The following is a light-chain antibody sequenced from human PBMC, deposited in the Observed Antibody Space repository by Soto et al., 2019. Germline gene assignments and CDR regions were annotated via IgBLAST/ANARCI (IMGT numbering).Light chain of an antibody. J-gene: IGLJ1*01. V-gene: IGLV2-14*01. Sequence: QSALTHPASVSGSPGQSITISCTGTSSDVGGYNYVSWYQQHPGKAPKLMIYEVSNRPSGVSNRFSGSKSGNTASLTISGLQAEDEADYYCSSYTSSSTYVFGAVTKVTVL. CDR3: SSYTSSSTYV. CDR1: SSDVGGYNY. CDR2: EVS.